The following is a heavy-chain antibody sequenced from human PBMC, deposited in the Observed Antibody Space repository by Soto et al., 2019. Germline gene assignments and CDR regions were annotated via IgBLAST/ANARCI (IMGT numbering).Heavy chain of an antibody. Sequence: GGSLRLSCAASGFTFSNYWMSWVRQAPGKGLEWVANIKEDGSERNYVDSVKGRFTISRDNAENSLYLQMNSLRAEDTAVYYCASARHIGPWGQGTLVTVSS. V-gene: IGHV3-7*01. CDR2: IKEDGSER. CDR1: GFTFSNYW. D-gene: IGHD2-21*01. CDR3: ASARHIGP. J-gene: IGHJ5*02.